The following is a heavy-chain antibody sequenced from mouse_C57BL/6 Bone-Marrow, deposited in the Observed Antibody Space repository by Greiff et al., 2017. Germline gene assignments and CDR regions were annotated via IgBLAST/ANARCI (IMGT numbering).Heavy chain of an antibody. CDR1: GFSFNTYA. Sequence: EVKVIESGGGLVQPKGSLKLSCAASGFSFNTYAMNWVRQAPGKGLEWVARIRSKSNNYATYYADSVKDRFTISRDDSESMLYLQMNNLKTEDTAMYYCVRLYDGYFPSYWYFDVWGTGTTVTVSS. CDR3: VRLYDGYFPSYWYFDV. D-gene: IGHD2-3*01. J-gene: IGHJ1*03. CDR2: IRSKSNNYAT. V-gene: IGHV10-1*01.